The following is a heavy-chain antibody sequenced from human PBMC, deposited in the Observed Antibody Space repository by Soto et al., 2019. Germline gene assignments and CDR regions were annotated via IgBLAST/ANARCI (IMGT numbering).Heavy chain of an antibody. CDR3: AKSGTPLRYFDWLDY. CDR1: GFTFSSYG. V-gene: IGHV3-30*18. Sequence: GGSLRLSCAASGFTFSSYGMHWVRQAPGKGLEWVAIISYDGSDKYYADSVKGRFTISRDNSKNTLYLQMNSLRAEDTAVYYCAKSGTPLRYFDWLDYWGQGSLVTAPQ. D-gene: IGHD3-9*01. CDR2: ISYDGSDK. J-gene: IGHJ4*02.